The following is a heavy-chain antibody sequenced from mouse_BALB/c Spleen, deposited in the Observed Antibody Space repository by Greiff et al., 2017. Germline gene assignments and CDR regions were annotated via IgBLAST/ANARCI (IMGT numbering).Heavy chain of an antibody. CDR2: ISDGGSYT. CDR3: ARGYGNDYFDY. CDR1: GFTFSDYY. J-gene: IGHJ2*01. Sequence: EVKLMESGGGLVKPGGSLKLSCAASGFTFSDYYMYWVRQTPEKRLEWVATISDGGSYTYYPDSVKGRFTISRDNSKNNLYLQMSSLKSEDTAMYYCARGYGNDYFDYWGQGTTLTVSS. V-gene: IGHV5-4*02. D-gene: IGHD2-10*02.